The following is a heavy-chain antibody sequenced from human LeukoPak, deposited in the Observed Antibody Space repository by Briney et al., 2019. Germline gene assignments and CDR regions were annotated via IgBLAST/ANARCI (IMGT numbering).Heavy chain of an antibody. V-gene: IGHV3-48*03. CDR2: ISSSGSTI. J-gene: IGHJ6*04. Sequence: GSLRLSCAASGFTFSSYEMNWVRQALGKGLEWVSYISSSGSTIYYADSVKGRFTISRDNAKNSLYLQMNSLRAEDTAVYYCAELGITMIGGVWGKGTTVTISS. CDR3: AELGITMIGGV. CDR1: GFTFSSYE. D-gene: IGHD3-10*02.